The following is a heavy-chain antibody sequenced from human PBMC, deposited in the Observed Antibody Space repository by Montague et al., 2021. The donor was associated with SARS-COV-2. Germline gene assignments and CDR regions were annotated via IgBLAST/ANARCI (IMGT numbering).Heavy chain of an antibody. Sequence: SETLSLTCGVSGDSITSTNWWSWIRQPAGKGLEWIGRIYTSGSTNYNPSLKSRVTISVDTSKNQFSLNVSSVTAADTAVYYCARVGGNEYRFFDYWGQGSLVTVSS. D-gene: IGHD1-1*01. CDR3: ARVGGNEYRFFDY. CDR2: IYTSGST. CDR1: GDSITSTNW. J-gene: IGHJ4*02. V-gene: IGHV4-59*10.